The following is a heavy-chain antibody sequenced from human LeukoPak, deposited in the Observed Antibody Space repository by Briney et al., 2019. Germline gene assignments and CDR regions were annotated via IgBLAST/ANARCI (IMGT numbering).Heavy chain of an antibody. D-gene: IGHD6-13*01. J-gene: IGHJ6*02. V-gene: IGHV4-34*01. CDR2: INHSGST. CDR3: ARRTAAGDFYYSGMDV. Sequence: SETLSLTCAVYGGSFSDYYWSWIRQPPGKGLEWIGEINHSGSTNYNPSLKGRVTISVDTSKNQFFLKLTSVTAADTAVYYCARRTAAGDFYYSGMDVWGQGTLVTVSS. CDR1: GGSFSDYY.